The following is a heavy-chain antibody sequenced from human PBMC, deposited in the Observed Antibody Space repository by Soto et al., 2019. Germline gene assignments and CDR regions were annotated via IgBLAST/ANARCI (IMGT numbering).Heavy chain of an antibody. CDR3: ARGSSRWDY. Sequence: KPSETLSLTCAVYGGTFSGYYWSWVRQPPGKGLEWIGEINHGGSTNYNPSLKSRVTISVDTSKNQFSLKLSSVTAADTAMYYCARGSSRWDYWGQGTLVTVSS. CDR2: INHGGST. J-gene: IGHJ4*02. CDR1: GGTFSGYY. V-gene: IGHV4-34*01. D-gene: IGHD6-13*01.